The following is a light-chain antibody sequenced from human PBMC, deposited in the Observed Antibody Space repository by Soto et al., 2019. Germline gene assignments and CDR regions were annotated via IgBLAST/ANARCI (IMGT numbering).Light chain of an antibody. J-gene: IGKJ1*01. CDR3: HQTAGSLTWT. CDR1: QTIRYS. CDR2: GAS. Sequence: DLQMTQSPSSLSASVGDRVTITCRASQTIRYSLNWYQQKPGKVPKVLIYGASNLQSGVPPRFSGSGSGTDFALTISSLQPEDFATYYCHQTAGSLTWTFGQGTRVEAK. V-gene: IGKV1-39*01.